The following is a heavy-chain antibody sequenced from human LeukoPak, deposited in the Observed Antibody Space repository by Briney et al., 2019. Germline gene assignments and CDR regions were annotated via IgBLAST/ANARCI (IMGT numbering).Heavy chain of an antibody. CDR1: GFAVNDNY. V-gene: IGHV3-53*01. J-gene: IGHJ4*02. CDR3: ARAILLTGSEYYFDS. Sequence: GGSLRLSCAASGFAVNDNYMGWVRQAPGKGLDWVSLFYSGGDTYYADAVKGRFTISRDNSKNTDYLQMNSLRPDDTATYYCARAILLTGSEYYFDSWGQGTVVTVSS. CDR2: FYSGGDT. D-gene: IGHD3-9*01.